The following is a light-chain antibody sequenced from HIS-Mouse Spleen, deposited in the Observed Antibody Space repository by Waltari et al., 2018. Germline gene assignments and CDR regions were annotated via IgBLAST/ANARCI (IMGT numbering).Light chain of an antibody. CDR3: CSYAGSSV. CDR2: EGS. V-gene: IGLV2-23*01. CDR1: SSDVGSYNL. Sequence: QSALTQPASVSGSPGQSITISCTGTSSDVGSYNLFSWYQQHPGKAPKLMIYEGSKRPSGVSNRFSGSKSGNTASLTISGLQAEDEADYYCCSYAGSSVFGGGTKLTVL. J-gene: IGLJ2*01.